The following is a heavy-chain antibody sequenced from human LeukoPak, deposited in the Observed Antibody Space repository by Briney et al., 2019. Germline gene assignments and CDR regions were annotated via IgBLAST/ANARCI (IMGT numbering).Heavy chain of an antibody. J-gene: IGHJ5*02. CDR2: INHSGST. Sequence: PSETLSLTCAVYGGSFSGYYWSWIRQPPGKGLEWIGEINHSGSTNYNPSLKSRVTISVDTSKNQFSLKLSSVSASDTAVYFCASGYAEVLLVAEAFDHWGQGTLVTVSS. CDR3: ASGYAEVLLVAEAFDH. CDR1: GGSFSGYY. D-gene: IGHD2-2*01. V-gene: IGHV4-34*01.